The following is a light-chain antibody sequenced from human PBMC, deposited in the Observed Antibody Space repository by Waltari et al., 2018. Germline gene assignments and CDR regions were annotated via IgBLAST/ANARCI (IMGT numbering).Light chain of an antibody. Sequence: QSVLTQPPSVSGAPGQRVTISCTGSSPTIGAGYDVNWYQQLPGKVPKLLIYGNSNRPSGVPDRISGSKSGTSASLAITGLQAEDEADYYCQSYDSSLGGSVFGGGTKLTVL. CDR1: SPTIGAGYD. CDR2: GNS. J-gene: IGLJ2*01. V-gene: IGLV1-40*01. CDR3: QSYDSSLGGSV.